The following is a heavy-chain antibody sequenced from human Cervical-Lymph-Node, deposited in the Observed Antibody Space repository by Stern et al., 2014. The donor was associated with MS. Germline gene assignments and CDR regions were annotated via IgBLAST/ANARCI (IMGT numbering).Heavy chain of an antibody. CDR1: GGSLSSISHY. Sequence: QLQLQESGPGLVKSSETLSLTCSVSGGSLSSISHYWSWVRQPPGKGLEWIGYIYYSGNTNYNPSLKGRVTIPVDTSKNQFPRRLRSVTAADTAFYYCARVYWARPPYFDSWGQGTLVAVSS. CDR3: ARVYWARPPYFDS. D-gene: IGHD6-6*01. V-gene: IGHV4-61*05. CDR2: IYYSGNT. J-gene: IGHJ4*02.